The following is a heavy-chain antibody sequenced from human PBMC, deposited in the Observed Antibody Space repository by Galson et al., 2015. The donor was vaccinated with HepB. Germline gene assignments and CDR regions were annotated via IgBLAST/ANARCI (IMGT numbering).Heavy chain of an antibody. J-gene: IGHJ3*02. D-gene: IGHD1-26*01. CDR2: ISSGSSYI. CDR3: VRVKSGTFYAFDI. CDR1: GFTFNNFY. Sequence: SLRLSCAASGFTFNNFYMNWVRQAPGRGLEWISFISSGSSYINYADSVKGRFTVSRDNAKRSVYLQMNNLRAEDTAAYYCVRVKSGTFYAFDIWGQGTFVTVSS. V-gene: IGHV3-11*06.